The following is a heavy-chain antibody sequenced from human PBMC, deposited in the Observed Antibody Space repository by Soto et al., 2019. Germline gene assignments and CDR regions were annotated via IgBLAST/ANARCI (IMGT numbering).Heavy chain of an antibody. Sequence: GGSLRLSCAASGFTFSSYSMNWVRQAPGKGLEWVSYISSSSSTIYYADSVKGRFTISRDNAKNSLYLQMNSLRDEDTAVYYCAREGQQWLGPGRYFDYWGQGTLVTVSS. CDR1: GFTFSSYS. CDR2: ISSSSSTI. V-gene: IGHV3-48*02. CDR3: AREGQQWLGPGRYFDY. J-gene: IGHJ4*02. D-gene: IGHD6-19*01.